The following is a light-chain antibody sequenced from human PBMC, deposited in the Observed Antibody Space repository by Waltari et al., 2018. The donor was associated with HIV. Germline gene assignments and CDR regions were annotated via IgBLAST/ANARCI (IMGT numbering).Light chain of an antibody. J-gene: IGKJ5*01. CDR3: QQRSQWPPIT. Sequence: DIVLTQSPATLSLSPGERASQSVFSYLAWYQQKPGQAPRLVIYDASKRAAGIPARFSGRGSGTDFTLTISSLEPEDFAVYYCQQRSQWPPITFGQGTRLEIK. CDR2: DAS. CDR1: QSVFSY. V-gene: IGKV3-11*01.